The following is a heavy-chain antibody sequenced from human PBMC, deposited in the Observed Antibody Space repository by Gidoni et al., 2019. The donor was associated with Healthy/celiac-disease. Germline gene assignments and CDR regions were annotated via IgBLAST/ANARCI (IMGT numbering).Heavy chain of an antibody. Sequence: QVQLQQWGAGLLKPSETLSLTCSVYGGSFSCYYWSWIRQHTGKGLEWIREINHIGSTNYNPSLKSRVTISGDTSKNQVSLKLSSGTAADTAVYDWARGVKGGLDYWGQGTLVTVSS. CDR3: ARGVKGGLDY. J-gene: IGHJ4*02. V-gene: IGHV4-34*01. D-gene: IGHD3-16*01. CDR1: GGSFSCYY. CDR2: INHIGST.